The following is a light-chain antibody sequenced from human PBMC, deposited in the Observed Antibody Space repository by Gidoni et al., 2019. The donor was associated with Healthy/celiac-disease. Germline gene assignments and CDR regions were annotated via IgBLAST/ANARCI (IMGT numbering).Light chain of an antibody. CDR1: QSVSSCY. J-gene: IGKJ3*01. Sequence: EMVLTQSPGTLSLSPGERATLSCRASQSVSSCYLAWYQQKPGQAPRLLIYGASSRATGIPDRFSGSGSGTDFTLTISRLAPEDFAVYYCQQYGSSPETFGPGTKVDIK. CDR2: GAS. V-gene: IGKV3-20*01. CDR3: QQYGSSPET.